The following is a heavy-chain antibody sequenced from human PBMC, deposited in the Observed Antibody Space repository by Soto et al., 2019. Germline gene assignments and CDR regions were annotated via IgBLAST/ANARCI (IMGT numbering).Heavy chain of an antibody. V-gene: IGHV3-23*01. J-gene: IGHJ4*02. D-gene: IGHD6-25*01. CDR3: AKNPHGGTGLLIFGY. Sequence: GGSLRLSCAASGFTFSSYAMSWVRQAPGKGLEWVSAISGSGGSTYYADSVKGRFTISRDNSKNTLYLQMNSLRAEDTAVYYCAKNPHGGTGLLIFGYWGQGTLVTVSS. CDR1: GFTFSSYA. CDR2: ISGSGGST.